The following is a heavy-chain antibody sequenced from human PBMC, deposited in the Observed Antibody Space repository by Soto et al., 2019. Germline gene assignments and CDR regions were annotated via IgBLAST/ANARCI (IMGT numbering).Heavy chain of an antibody. V-gene: IGHV1-69*13. J-gene: IGHJ4*02. D-gene: IGHD5-12*01. Sequence: SVKVSCKASGGTFSSYAISWVRQAPGQGLEWMGGIIPIFGTANYAQKFQGRVTITADESTSTAYMELSSLRSEDTAVYYCARDYGGYNHLFDNWGQGTLVTVSS. CDR1: GGTFSSYA. CDR3: ARDYGGYNHLFDN. CDR2: IIPIFGTA.